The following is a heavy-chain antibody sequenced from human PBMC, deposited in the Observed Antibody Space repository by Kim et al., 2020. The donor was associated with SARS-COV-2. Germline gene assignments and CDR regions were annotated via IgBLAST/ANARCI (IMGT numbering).Heavy chain of an antibody. J-gene: IGHJ4*02. Sequence: SETLSLTCTVSGGSISSYYWSWIRQPPGKGLEWIGYIYYSGSTNYNPSLKSRVTISVDTSKNQFSLKLSSVTAADTAVYYCAGGGRVVFDYWGQGTLVTVSS. CDR2: IYYSGST. V-gene: IGHV4-59*01. CDR1: GGSISSYY. D-gene: IGHD2-15*01. CDR3: AGGGRVVFDY.